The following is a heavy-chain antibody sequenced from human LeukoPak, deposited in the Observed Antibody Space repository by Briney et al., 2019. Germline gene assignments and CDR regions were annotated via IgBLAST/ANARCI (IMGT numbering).Heavy chain of an antibody. CDR2: IRGGGANP. V-gene: IGHV3-23*01. Sequence: GGSLRLSCAASGFTFSTYWMSWVRQAPGKGLEWVSSIRGGGANPHYADSVKGRFTISRDNSKNTLYMEMNSLRAEDTAVYYCAKCSYTYGNDAYDIWGQGTMVTVSS. J-gene: IGHJ3*02. CDR3: AKCSYTYGNDAYDI. CDR1: GFTFSTYW. D-gene: IGHD5-18*01.